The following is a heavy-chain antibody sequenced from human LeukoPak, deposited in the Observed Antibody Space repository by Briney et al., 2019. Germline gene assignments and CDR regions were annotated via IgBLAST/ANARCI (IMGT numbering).Heavy chain of an antibody. J-gene: IGHJ3*02. CDR2: INPNTGGT. D-gene: IGHD4-23*01. CDR1: GYTFTGYY. CDR3: ARVRDYGGNSDAFDI. Sequence: ASVKVSCKASGYTFTGYYMHWVRQAPGQGLEWMGWINPNTGGTNYAQKLQGRVTMTTDTSTSTAYMELRSLRSDDTAVYYCARVRDYGGNSDAFDIWGQGTMVTVSS. V-gene: IGHV1-2*02.